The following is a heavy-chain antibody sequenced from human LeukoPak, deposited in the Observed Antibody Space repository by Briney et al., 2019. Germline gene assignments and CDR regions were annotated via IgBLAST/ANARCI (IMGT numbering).Heavy chain of an antibody. CDR2: ISSSSSTI. Sequence: GGSLRLSCAAPGFTFSSYGMTWVRQAPGKGLEWVSYISSSSSTIYYADSVKGRFTISRDNAKNSLYLQLNCLRAEDTAVYYCARSLVVGATYPYHWGQGTLVTVSS. CDR1: GFTFSSYG. D-gene: IGHD1-26*01. V-gene: IGHV3-48*01. J-gene: IGHJ5*02. CDR3: ARSLVVGATYPYH.